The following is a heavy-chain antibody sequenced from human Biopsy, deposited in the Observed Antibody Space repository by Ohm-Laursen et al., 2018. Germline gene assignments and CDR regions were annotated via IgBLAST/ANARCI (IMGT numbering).Heavy chain of an antibody. CDR2: INTDSGNA. J-gene: IGHJ6*02. Sequence: SETAVCKASGYTFAGYYLHWARQAPGHGIEWMGWINTDSGNANYAQSFQGRLTVTRDTSISTAYMELTSLTFDDTAIYYCARVPAYPSIDGYYGLDLWGQGTTVIVSS. CDR3: ARVPAYPSIDGYYGLDL. V-gene: IGHV1-2*02. D-gene: IGHD3-9*01. CDR1: GYTFAGYY.